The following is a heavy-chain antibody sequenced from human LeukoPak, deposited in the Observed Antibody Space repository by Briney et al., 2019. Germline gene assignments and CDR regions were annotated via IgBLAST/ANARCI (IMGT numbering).Heavy chain of an antibody. J-gene: IGHJ6*02. CDR1: GFTFSSYS. V-gene: IGHV3-21*01. CDR3: ARDREGYYDILTGTHYYYGMDV. CDR2: ISSSSSYI. D-gene: IGHD3-9*01. Sequence: GESLRLSCAASGFTFSSYSMNWVRQAPGKGLEWVSSISSSSSYIYYADSVKGRFTISRDNAKNSLYLQMSSLRAEDTAVYYCARDREGYYDILTGTHYYYGMDVWGQGTTVTVSS.